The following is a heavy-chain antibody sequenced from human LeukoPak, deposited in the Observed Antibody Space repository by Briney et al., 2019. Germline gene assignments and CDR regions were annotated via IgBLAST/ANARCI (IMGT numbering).Heavy chain of an antibody. CDR1: GFTFSSYS. CDR3: ARGHGDGAWLIDY. CDR2: INSASSYI. Sequence: GGSLRLSCDVSGFTFSSYSMNWVRQAPGKGLEWLSFINSASSYIDYADSVKGRFSISRDNVKNSLHLQMNSLRDEDTAVYYCARGHGDGAWLIDYWGQGTLVTISS. V-gene: IGHV3-48*02. J-gene: IGHJ4*02. D-gene: IGHD3-9*01.